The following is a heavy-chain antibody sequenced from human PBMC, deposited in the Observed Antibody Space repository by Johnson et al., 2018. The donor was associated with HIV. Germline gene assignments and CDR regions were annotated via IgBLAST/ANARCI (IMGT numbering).Heavy chain of an antibody. CDR3: AKGGLWFGESIDAFDI. D-gene: IGHD3-10*01. CDR1: GFSFSSFA. J-gene: IGHJ3*02. CDR2: ISYDGSNK. V-gene: IGHV3-30*04. Sequence: QVQLVESGGGVVQPGRSLRLSCVASGFSFSSFAMHWVRQAPGKGLEWVAVISYDGSNKYYADSVKGRFTISRDNSKNTLYLQMNSLRAEDTAVYYCAKGGLWFGESIDAFDIWGQGTMVTVSS.